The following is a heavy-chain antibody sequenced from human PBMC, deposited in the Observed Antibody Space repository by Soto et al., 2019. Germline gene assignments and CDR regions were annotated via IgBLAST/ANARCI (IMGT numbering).Heavy chain of an antibody. CDR2: ISSSSSTI. J-gene: IGHJ6*04. CDR3: ARDAGLLWLGDHYGMDV. D-gene: IGHD3-10*01. V-gene: IGHV3-48*02. Sequence: VGSLRLSCASSVFTFSSYSMNCVRHSPGKGLEWVSYISSSSSTIYYAGSVKGRFTISRDNAKNSLYLQMNSLRDEDTAVYYCARDAGLLWLGDHYGMDVWGKGTKVTVXS. CDR1: VFTFSSYS.